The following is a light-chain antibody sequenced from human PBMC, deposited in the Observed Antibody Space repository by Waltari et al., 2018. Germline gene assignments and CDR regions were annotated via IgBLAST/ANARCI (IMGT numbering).Light chain of an antibody. CDR3: QQYGSSPRWT. J-gene: IGKJ1*01. Sequence: EIVMTQSPATLSVSPGERAIISCRASQSVTTNLAWYQQKPGQPPRLLIYGASTRATDIPARFSGSGSGTEFTLTITSLQSEDFAVYYCQQYGSSPRWTFGQGTKVEIK. CDR1: QSVTTN. V-gene: IGKV3-15*01. CDR2: GAS.